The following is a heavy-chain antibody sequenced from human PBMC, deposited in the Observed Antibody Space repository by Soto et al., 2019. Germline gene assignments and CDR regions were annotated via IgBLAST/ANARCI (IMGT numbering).Heavy chain of an antibody. V-gene: IGHV3-23*01. Sequence: GGSLRLSCAASGFTFSSHAMSWVRQAPGKGLEWVSSIRDSGGPTSYADSVKGRFTISRDNSKSTLCLQMNSLRAEDTAVYYCARYKTAHSFYGMDVWGQGTTVTVSS. J-gene: IGHJ6*02. CDR1: GFTFSSHA. D-gene: IGHD5-12*01. CDR2: IRDSGGPT. CDR3: ARYKTAHSFYGMDV.